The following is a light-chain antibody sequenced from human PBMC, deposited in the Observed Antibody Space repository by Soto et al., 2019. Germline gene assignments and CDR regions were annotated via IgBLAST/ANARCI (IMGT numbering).Light chain of an antibody. CDR1: QRVSSSY. J-gene: IGKJ2*01. Sequence: EIVLTRSPGTLSLSPGERATLSCRASQRVSSSYLAWYQQKPGQAPRLLIYDASSRATGIPDRFSGSGSGTDFTLTISRLEPADFAVYYCQQYCSSPDTFGQGTKLEIK. CDR3: QQYCSSPDT. V-gene: IGKV3-20*01. CDR2: DAS.